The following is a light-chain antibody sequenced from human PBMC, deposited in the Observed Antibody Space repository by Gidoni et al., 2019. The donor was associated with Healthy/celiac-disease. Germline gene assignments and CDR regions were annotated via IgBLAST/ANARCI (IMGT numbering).Light chain of an antibody. V-gene: IGKV3-11*01. Sequence: EIVLTQSPATLSLSPGERATLSCRASQSVSSYLAWYQQKPGQAPRLPIYDASNRSTGIPARFSGSGSGTDFTLTISSLEPEDFEVYYCQQRRAFGQGTKVEIK. CDR2: DAS. J-gene: IGKJ1*01. CDR3: QQRRA. CDR1: QSVSSY.